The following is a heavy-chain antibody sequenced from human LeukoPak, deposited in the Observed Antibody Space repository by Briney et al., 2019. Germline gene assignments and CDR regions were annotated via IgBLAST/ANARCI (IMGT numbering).Heavy chain of an antibody. CDR2: ITGGADTT. CDR1: GFTFSTYA. V-gene: IGHV3-23*01. CDR3: VKGRISEDGLDF. J-gene: IGHJ4*02. D-gene: IGHD6-13*01. Sequence: GGSLRLSCAASGFTFSTYAMSWVRQAPGKGLEWVSVITGGADTTSYADSVKGRFTISRDNGNNTLYLQMNSLRAEDTAVYYCVKGRISEDGLDFWGQGTLVTVSS.